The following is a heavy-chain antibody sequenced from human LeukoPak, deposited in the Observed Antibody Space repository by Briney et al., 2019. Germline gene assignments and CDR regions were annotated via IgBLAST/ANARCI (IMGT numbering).Heavy chain of an antibody. V-gene: IGHV3-74*01. CDR3: ARVSDYSNYFDY. Sequence: PGGSLRLSCAASGFSFSSYWMHWVRQAPGKGLVWVSRINIDGSTTTYADSVKGRFTISRDNSKNTLYLQMNSLRAEDTAVYYCARVSDYSNYFDYWGQGTLVTVSS. D-gene: IGHD4-11*01. CDR2: INIDGSTT. J-gene: IGHJ4*02. CDR1: GFSFSSYW.